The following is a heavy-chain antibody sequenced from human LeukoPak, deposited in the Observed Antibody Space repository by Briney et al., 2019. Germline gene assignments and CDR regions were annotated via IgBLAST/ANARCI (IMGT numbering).Heavy chain of an antibody. D-gene: IGHD1-26*01. CDR3: ARPKPGSYDAFDI. Sequence: GGSLRLSCAASGFTFSSYEMNWVRQAPGKGLEWVSYISSSGSTIYYADSVKGRFTISRDNAKNSLYLQMNSLRAEDTAVYCCARPKPGSYDAFDIWGQGTMVTVSS. CDR2: ISSSGSTI. V-gene: IGHV3-48*03. CDR1: GFTFSSYE. J-gene: IGHJ3*02.